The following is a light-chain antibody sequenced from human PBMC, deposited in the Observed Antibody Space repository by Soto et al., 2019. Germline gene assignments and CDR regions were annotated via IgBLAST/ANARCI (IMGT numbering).Light chain of an antibody. CDR3: QPDNSYPST. Sequence: DIQMTQSPSTLSASVGDRVTITCRASQSISSWLAWYQQKPGKAPKLLNYKASSIESGVPSRFSGTRSCTEFTFTITGLQPDDFATYYCQPDNSYPSTFGQGTKVEIK. V-gene: IGKV1-5*03. CDR1: QSISSW. CDR2: KAS. J-gene: IGKJ1*01.